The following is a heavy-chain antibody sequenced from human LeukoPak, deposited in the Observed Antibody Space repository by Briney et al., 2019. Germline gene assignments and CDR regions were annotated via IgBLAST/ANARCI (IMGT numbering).Heavy chain of an antibody. D-gene: IGHD3-10*01. V-gene: IGHV4-39*07. CDR1: GGSVSSSSDS. CDR3: ARRGFFSNWFDP. CDR2: INHSGST. Sequence: PSETLSLTCTVSGGSVSSSSDSWGWIRQPPGKGLEWIGEINHSGSTNYNPSLKSRVTISVDTSKNQFSLKLSSVTAADTAVYYCARRGFFSNWFDPWGQGTLVTVSS. J-gene: IGHJ5*02.